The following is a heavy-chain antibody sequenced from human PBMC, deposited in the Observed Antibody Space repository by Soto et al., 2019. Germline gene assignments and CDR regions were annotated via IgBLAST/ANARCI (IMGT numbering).Heavy chain of an antibody. CDR1: GGSISSYY. V-gene: IGHV4-59*01. D-gene: IGHD4-17*01. J-gene: IGHJ3*02. CDR2: IYYSGST. Sequence: QVQLQESGPGLVKPSETLSLTCTVSGGSISSYYWSWIRQPPGKGLEWIGYIYYSGSTNYNPSLKSRVTISVDTSKNQFSLKLSSVTAADTAVYYCARAKPGDPDAFDIWGQGTMVTVSS. CDR3: ARAKPGDPDAFDI.